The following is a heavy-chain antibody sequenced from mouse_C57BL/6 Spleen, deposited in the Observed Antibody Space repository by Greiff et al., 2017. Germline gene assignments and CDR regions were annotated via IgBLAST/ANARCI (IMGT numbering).Heavy chain of an antibody. D-gene: IGHD3-3*01. CDR3: ARQGLGRRAMDY. J-gene: IGHJ4*01. CDR1: GFTFSSYG. V-gene: IGHV5-6*01. CDR2: ISSGGSYT. Sequence: EVKLVESGGDLVKPGGSLKLSCAASGFTFSSYGMSWVRQTPDKRLEWVATISSGGSYTYYTDSVKGRFTISRDNAKNTLYLQMSSLKSEDTAMYYCARQGLGRRAMDYWGQGTSVTVSS.